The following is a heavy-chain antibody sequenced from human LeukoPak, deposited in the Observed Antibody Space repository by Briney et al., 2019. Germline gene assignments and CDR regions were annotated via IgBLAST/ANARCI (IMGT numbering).Heavy chain of an antibody. V-gene: IGHV4-31*03. CDR1: GGSISSGGYY. Sequence: SETLSLTCTASGGSISSGGYYWSWIRQHPGKGLEWIGYIYYSGSTYYNPSLKSRVTISVDTSKNQFSLKLSSVTAADTAVYYCARDNRYCSSTSCPYYFDYWGQGTLVTVSS. CDR2: IYYSGST. D-gene: IGHD2-2*01. J-gene: IGHJ4*02. CDR3: ARDNRYCSSTSCPYYFDY.